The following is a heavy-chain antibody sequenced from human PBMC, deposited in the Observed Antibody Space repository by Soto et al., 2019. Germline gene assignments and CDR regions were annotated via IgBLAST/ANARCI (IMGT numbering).Heavy chain of an antibody. CDR3: AKEVIKWGGFWSGYYTENSPYYYYGMDV. D-gene: IGHD3-3*01. CDR2: ISGSGGST. J-gene: IGHJ6*02. V-gene: IGHV3-23*01. CDR1: GFTFSSYA. Sequence: HPGGSLRICCAASGFTFSSYAMSWVRQAPGKGLEWVSAISGSGGSTYYADSVKGRFTISRDNSMNTLYLQMNSLRAEDTAVYYCAKEVIKWGGFWSGYYTENSPYYYYGMDVWGQGTTVTVSS.